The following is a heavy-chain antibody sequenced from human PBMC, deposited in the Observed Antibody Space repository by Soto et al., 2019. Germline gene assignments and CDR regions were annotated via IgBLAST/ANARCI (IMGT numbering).Heavy chain of an antibody. CDR1: GFTFNNYW. Sequence: EVQLEESGGGLVQPGGSLRLSCAVSGFTFNNYWMHWVRQAPGKGLVWVSRVDNDGSDPRYADSVKGRFTISRDNAKNMVYPQMNSLRAEDTAVYYGARSKWAYYFDYWGQGSLVTVSS. J-gene: IGHJ4*02. CDR2: VDNDGSDP. D-gene: IGHD1-26*01. CDR3: ARSKWAYYFDY. V-gene: IGHV3-74*01.